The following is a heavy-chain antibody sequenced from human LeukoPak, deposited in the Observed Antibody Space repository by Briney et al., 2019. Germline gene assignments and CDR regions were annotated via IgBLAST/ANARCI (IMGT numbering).Heavy chain of an antibody. CDR1: GFTFSSYV. CDR3: ATAQREYYYDSSGIMGN. D-gene: IGHD3-22*01. J-gene: IGHJ4*02. CDR2: ISYDGSNE. V-gene: IGHV3-30*04. Sequence: PGRSLRLSCAASGFTFSSYVMHWVRQAPGKGLEWVAIISYDGSNEYYADSVKGRFTISRDNSKNTLYLQMDSLRAEDTAVYYCATAQREYYYDSSGIMGNWGQGTLVTVSS.